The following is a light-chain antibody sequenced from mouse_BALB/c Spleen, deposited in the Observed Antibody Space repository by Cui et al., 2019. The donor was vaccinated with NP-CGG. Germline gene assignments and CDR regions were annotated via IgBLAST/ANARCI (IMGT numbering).Light chain of an antibody. CDR3: ALWYSNHWV. Sequence: QAVVTQESALPTQPVEKFTPTCRSSTGTVTTSNYANWVQEKPDHLFTGLIGGTNNRPPGVPARFSGSLIGDKAALTITGAQTEDEAIYFCALWYSNHWVFGGGTKLTVL. CDR2: GTN. J-gene: IGLJ1*01. CDR1: TGTVTTSNY. V-gene: IGLV1*01.